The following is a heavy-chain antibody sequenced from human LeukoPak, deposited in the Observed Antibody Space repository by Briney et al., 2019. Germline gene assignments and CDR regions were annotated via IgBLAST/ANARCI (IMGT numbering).Heavy chain of an antibody. D-gene: IGHD6-19*01. J-gene: IGHJ4*02. CDR2: IYTGGST. V-gene: IGHV4-61*02. Sequence: SETLSLTCAVSGGSISSGSYYWSWIRQPAGKGLEWIGRIYTGGSTNYNPSLKSRVTISVDTSKNQFSLNLSSVTAADTAVYYCARDPSGWYFDHWGQGTPVTVSS. CDR1: GGSISSGSYY. CDR3: ARDPSGWYFDH.